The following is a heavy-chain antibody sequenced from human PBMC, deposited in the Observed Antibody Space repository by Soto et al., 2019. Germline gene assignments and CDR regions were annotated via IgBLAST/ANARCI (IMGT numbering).Heavy chain of an antibody. D-gene: IGHD7-27*01. Sequence: PSQTLSLTCAISGDSVSSNSAAWNWIRQSPSRGLEWLGRTYYRSKWYNDYALSLRSRITVNPDTSRNQFSLHLNSVTPEDTAVYYRERGTGDQGGDAWNVWGKGKMVT. CDR3: ERGTGDQGGDAWNV. CDR2: TYYRSKWYN. J-gene: IGHJ3*01. CDR1: GDSVSSNSAA. V-gene: IGHV6-1*01.